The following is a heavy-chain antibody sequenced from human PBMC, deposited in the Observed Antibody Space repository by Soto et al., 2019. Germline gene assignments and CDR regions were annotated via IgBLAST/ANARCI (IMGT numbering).Heavy chain of an antibody. Sequence: EVQLVESGGGLVKPGGSLRLSCAASGFTFSDYAMSWVRQAPGKGLECLSLISGTGVPTLYAGSVKGRFSVSRDNSKNTLFLEMNDLRVDDMAIYYCAKSFCSSSSCFFLWVDPWGPGTLVTVSS. D-gene: IGHD2-2*01. CDR3: AKSFCSSSSCFFLWVDP. CDR1: GFTFSDYA. J-gene: IGHJ5*02. V-gene: IGHV3-23*04. CDR2: ISGTGVPT.